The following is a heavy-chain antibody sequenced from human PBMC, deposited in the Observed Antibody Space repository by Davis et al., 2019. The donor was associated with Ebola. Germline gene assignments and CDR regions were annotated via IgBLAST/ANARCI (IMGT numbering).Heavy chain of an antibody. J-gene: IGHJ6*04. CDR3: AKSGLSFGVVKYHYGMDV. V-gene: IGHV3-30*18. D-gene: IGHD3-3*01. CDR1: GFTFSTYV. CDR2: ISYDGSNK. Sequence: GGSLRLSCAASGFTFSTYVMYWVRQAPGKGLEWVAVISYDGSNKYYADSVKGRFTISRDNSKNTLYLQMNSLRAEDTAVYYCAKSGLSFGVVKYHYGMDVWGKGTTVTVSS.